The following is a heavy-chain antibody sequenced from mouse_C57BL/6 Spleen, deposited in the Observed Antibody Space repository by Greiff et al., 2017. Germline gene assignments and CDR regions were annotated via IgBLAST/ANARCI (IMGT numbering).Heavy chain of an antibody. Sequence: GGGLVQPKGSLKLSCAASGFSFNTYAMNWVRQAPGKGLEWVARIRSKSNNYATYYADSVKDRCTISRDDSESMLYLQMNNLKTEDTAMYYCVRHERDYASLYAMDYWGQGTSVTVSS. CDR3: VRHERDYASLYAMDY. V-gene: IGHV10-1*01. D-gene: IGHD6-1*01. CDR1: GFSFNTYA. CDR2: IRSKSNNYAT. J-gene: IGHJ4*01.